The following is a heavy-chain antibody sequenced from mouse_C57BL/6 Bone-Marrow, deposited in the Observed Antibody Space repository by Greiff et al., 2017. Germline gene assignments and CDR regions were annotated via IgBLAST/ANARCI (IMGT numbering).Heavy chain of an antibody. CDR1: GFTFTDYY. CDR3: ASSPFYYGNPAWFAY. Sequence: EVQRVESGGGLVQPGGSLSLSCAASGFTFTDYYMSWVRQPPGKALEWLGFIRNKANGYTTEYSASVKGRFTISRDNSHSILYLQMNALRAEDSAPYYCASSPFYYGNPAWFAYWGQGTLVTVSA. D-gene: IGHD2-1*01. V-gene: IGHV7-3*01. J-gene: IGHJ3*01. CDR2: IRNKANGYTT.